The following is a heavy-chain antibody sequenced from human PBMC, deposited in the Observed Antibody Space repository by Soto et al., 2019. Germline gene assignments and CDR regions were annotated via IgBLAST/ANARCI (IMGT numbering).Heavy chain of an antibody. CDR1: GFTFSSYA. D-gene: IGHD4-17*01. J-gene: IGHJ4*02. CDR2: ISYDGSNK. Sequence: QVLLVESGGGVVQPGRSLRLSCAASGFTFSSYAMNWVRQTPGKGLEWVALISYDGSNKYYADSVKGRFTISRDNPKNTLYLQMNSLRAEDTAMYYCAKKGHDYGVAHYFDYWGQGTLVTVSS. CDR3: AKKGHDYGVAHYFDY. V-gene: IGHV3-30*18.